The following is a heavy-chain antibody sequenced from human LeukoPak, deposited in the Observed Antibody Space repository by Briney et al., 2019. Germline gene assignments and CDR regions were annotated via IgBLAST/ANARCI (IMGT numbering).Heavy chain of an antibody. D-gene: IGHD2-15*01. Sequence: SVKVSCKASGCTFSSYAISWVRQAPGQGLEWTGRIIPIFGTANYAQKFQGRVTITTDESTGTAYMELSSLRSEDTAVYYCARGGVAADVPIDYWGQGTLVTVSS. CDR2: IIPIFGTA. CDR1: GCTFSSYA. V-gene: IGHV1-69*05. CDR3: ARGGVAADVPIDY. J-gene: IGHJ4*02.